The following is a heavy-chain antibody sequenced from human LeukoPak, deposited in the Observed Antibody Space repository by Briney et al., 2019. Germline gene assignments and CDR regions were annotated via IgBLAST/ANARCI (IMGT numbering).Heavy chain of an antibody. CDR1: GGSISSGSYY. V-gene: IGHV4-61*02. CDR3: ARVGIAARGDAFDI. D-gene: IGHD6-6*01. J-gene: IGHJ3*02. CDR2: IYTSGST. Sequence: SQTLSLTCTVSGGSISSGSYYWRWIRQPAGKGLEWIGRIYTSGSTNYNPSLKSRVTISVDTSKNQFSLKLSSVTAADTAVYYCARVGIAARGDAFDIWGQGTMVTVSS.